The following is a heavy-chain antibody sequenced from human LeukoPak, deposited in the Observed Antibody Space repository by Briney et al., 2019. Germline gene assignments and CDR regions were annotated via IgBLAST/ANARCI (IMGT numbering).Heavy chain of an antibody. CDR3: PKDTGQLWVRGRIDY. CDR1: GFTFDHYA. D-gene: IGHD5-18*01. Sequence: GGSLRLSCAASGFTFDHYAIHCVRRSPGKGLECLSYISWNRGSIGCVDSVTGSFSISRDKAKNTVYLQMNSLKAEDTDLYKCPKDTGQLWVRGRIDYWGQGTLVTVSS. J-gene: IGHJ4*02. CDR2: ISWNRGSI. V-gene: IGHV3-9*01.